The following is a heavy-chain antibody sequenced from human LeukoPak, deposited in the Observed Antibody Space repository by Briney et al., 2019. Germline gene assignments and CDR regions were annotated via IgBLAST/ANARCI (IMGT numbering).Heavy chain of an antibody. J-gene: IGHJ4*02. Sequence: SGGSLRLSCAASGFTFSNYAMNWVRQAPGKGLEWVSAIGGSGVDTFYADSVKGRFTISRDNSKNTLYLQMNSLRAEDTAVYYCAKDRFDSGATPGNYWGQGTLVTVSS. CDR1: GFTFSNYA. CDR3: AKDRFDSGATPGNY. CDR2: IGGSGVDT. D-gene: IGHD3-9*01. V-gene: IGHV3-23*01.